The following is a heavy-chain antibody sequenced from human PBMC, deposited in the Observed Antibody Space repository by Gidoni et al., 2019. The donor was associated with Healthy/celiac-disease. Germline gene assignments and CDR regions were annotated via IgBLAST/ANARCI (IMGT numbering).Heavy chain of an antibody. CDR1: GGSFSGYY. CDR2: INHSGST. Sequence: QVQLQQWGAGLLKPSETLSLTCAVYGGSFSGYYWSWIRQPPGKGLEWIGEINHSGSTNYNPSLKSRVTISVDTSKNQFSLKLSSVTAADTAVYYCARVFPIVLMVYAVNWFDPWGQGTLVTVSS. J-gene: IGHJ5*02. CDR3: ARVFPIVLMVYAVNWFDP. D-gene: IGHD2-8*01. V-gene: IGHV4-34*01.